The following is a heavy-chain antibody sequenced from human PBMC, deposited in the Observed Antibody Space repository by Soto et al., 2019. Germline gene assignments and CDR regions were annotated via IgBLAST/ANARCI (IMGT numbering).Heavy chain of an antibody. J-gene: IGHJ4*02. V-gene: IGHV3-23*01. CDR3: ARAPSGGSYSEGSVDY. CDR2: ISGIGGST. CDR1: GFTFSSYA. D-gene: IGHD1-26*01. Sequence: GGSLRLSCAASGFTFSSYAMSWVRQAPGKGLEWVSAISGIGGSTYYADSVKGRFTISRDNSKNTLYLQMNSLRAEDTALYYCARAPSGGSYSEGSVDYWGQGTLVTVSS.